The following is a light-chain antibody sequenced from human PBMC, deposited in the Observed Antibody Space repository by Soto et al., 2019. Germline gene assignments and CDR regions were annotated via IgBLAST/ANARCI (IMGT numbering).Light chain of an antibody. J-gene: IGKJ1*01. Sequence: EFVLTQSPGALSLSPGERATLSCSASQSVSSSYLAWYQQKPGQAPRLLIYGASTRATGIPARFSGSGSGTEFTLTISSLQSEDFAVYYCQQYNNWPPWTFGQGTKVDNK. CDR3: QQYNNWPPWT. CDR1: QSVSSSY. V-gene: IGKV3-15*01. CDR2: GAS.